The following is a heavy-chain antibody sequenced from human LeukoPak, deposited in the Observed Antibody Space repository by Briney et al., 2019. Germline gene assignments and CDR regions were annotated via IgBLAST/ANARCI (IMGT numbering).Heavy chain of an antibody. J-gene: IGHJ3*02. D-gene: IGHD6-19*01. CDR2: IYHSGST. CDR3: ARGPSSGVFPHDI. V-gene: IGHV4-30-2*01. Sequence: SETLSLTCAVSGGSISSGGYSWSWIRQPPGKGLEWIGYIYHSGSTYYNPPLKSRVTISVDRSKNQFSLKLSSVTAADTAVYYCARGPSSGVFPHDIWGQGTMVTVSS. CDR1: GGSISSGGYS.